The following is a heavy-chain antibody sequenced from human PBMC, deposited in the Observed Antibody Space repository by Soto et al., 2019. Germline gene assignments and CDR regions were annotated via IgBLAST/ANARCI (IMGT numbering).Heavy chain of an antibody. V-gene: IGHV4-38-2*01. CDR3: ARAYPQLITIFGVVDYVDY. Sequence: AETLSLTCAGSGYSIISGYYWGWIPRPRGKGLEWIGGIYHSGSTYYNPSIKSRVTISVDKSKNTLSLKLSSVNAADTAVYYCARAYPQLITIFGVVDYVDYWGQGTLVT. J-gene: IGHJ4*02. D-gene: IGHD3-3*01. CDR2: IYHSGST. CDR1: GYSIISGYY.